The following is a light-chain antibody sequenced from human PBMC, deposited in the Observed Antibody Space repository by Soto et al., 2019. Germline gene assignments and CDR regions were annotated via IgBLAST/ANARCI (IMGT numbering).Light chain of an antibody. CDR3: QQRSKWRT. Sequence: EIVMTQSPATLSVSPGERATLSCRASQSVSSNLAWYQQKPGQAPSLLIYGASTRATGTPARFSGSGSGTEFTLTISSLQSEDFAVYYCQQRSKWRTFGQGTKVEIK. CDR2: GAS. V-gene: IGKV3-15*01. CDR1: QSVSSN. J-gene: IGKJ1*01.